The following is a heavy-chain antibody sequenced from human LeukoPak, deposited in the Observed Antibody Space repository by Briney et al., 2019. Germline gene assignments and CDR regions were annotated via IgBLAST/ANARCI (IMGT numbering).Heavy chain of an antibody. V-gene: IGHV4-59*01. Sequence: SETLSLTCTVSGGSISSYYWSWIRQPPGKGLEWIGYIYYSGSTNYNPSLKSRVTISVDSSKNQFSLKLSSVTAADTAVYYCARVFGYYYYFDYWGQGTLVTVSS. CDR1: GGSISSYY. J-gene: IGHJ4*02. D-gene: IGHD3-22*01. CDR2: IYYSGST. CDR3: ARVFGYYYYFDY.